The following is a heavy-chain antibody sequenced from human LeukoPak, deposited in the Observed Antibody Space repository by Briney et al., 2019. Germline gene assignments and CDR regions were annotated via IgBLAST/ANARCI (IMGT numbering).Heavy chain of an antibody. CDR1: GGSISSYY. CDR2: IYYSGST. J-gene: IGHJ6*03. V-gene: IGHV4-59*01. D-gene: IGHD6-6*01. CDR3: ARAVAARYYYYYMDV. Sequence: SETLSLTCTVSGGSISSYYWSWIRQXPGKGLEWIGYIYYSGSTNYNPSLKSRVTISVDTSKNQFSLKLSSVTAADTAVYYCARAVAARYYYYYMDVWGKGTTVTVSS.